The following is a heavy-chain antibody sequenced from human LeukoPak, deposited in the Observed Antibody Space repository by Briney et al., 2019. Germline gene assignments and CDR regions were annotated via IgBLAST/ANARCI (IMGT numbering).Heavy chain of an antibody. J-gene: IGHJ6*03. D-gene: IGHD1-7*01. CDR3: ARSDITGTPSSDSYYFYYMDV. CDR1: GGTFSSYA. V-gene: IGHV1-69*04. Sequence: SVKVSCKASGGTFSSYAISWVRQAPGQGLEWMGRIIPILGIANYAQKFQGRVTITSDESTSTAYMELSGLRSEDTAVYYCARSDITGTPSSDSYYFYYMDVWGKGTAVTVSS. CDR2: IIPILGIA.